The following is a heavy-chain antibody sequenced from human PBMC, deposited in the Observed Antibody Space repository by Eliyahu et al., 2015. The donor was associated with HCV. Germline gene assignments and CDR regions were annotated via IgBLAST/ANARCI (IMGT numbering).Heavy chain of an antibody. Sequence: QVQLVQSGAEVKKPGASVKVSCKASGYTLLGYYIHWVRQAPGQGLEXMGRINPNNGGTNHAQKFQGRVTMTRDTSINTAYMELSGLTSDDTAVYYCARDRKDQQLPFYFAMDVWGQGTTVTVSS. CDR3: ARDRKDQQLPFYFAMDV. V-gene: IGHV1-2*06. D-gene: IGHD2-2*01. CDR2: INPNNGGT. J-gene: IGHJ6*02. CDR1: GYTLLGYY.